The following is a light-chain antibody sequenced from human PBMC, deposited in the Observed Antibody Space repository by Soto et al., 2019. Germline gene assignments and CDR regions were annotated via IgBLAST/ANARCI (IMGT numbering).Light chain of an antibody. CDR3: QQYSTWWT. Sequence: PATLSESPGLRATRSCTASQSINSNLAWYQQRPGQAPRLLIYGASTRATGIPARFSGSGSGTEFTLTISSLQSEDFAVYYCQQYSTWWTVGQGTKVDIK. V-gene: IGKV3-15*01. J-gene: IGKJ1*01. CDR1: QSINSN. CDR2: GAS.